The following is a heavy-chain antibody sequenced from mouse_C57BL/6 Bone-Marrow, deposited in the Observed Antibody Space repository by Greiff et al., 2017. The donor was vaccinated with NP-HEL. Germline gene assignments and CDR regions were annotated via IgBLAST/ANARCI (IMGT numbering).Heavy chain of an antibody. J-gene: IGHJ4*01. CDR1: GYAFSSSW. D-gene: IGHD2-5*01. CDR3: ARSEYSNDYAMDY. CDR2: IYPGDGDT. Sequence: QVQLKESGPELVKPGASVKISCKASGYAFSSSWMNWVKQRPGKGLEWIGRIYPGDGDTNYNGKFKGKATLTADKSSSTAYMQLSSLTSEDSAVYFCARSEYSNDYAMDYWGQGTSVTVSS. V-gene: IGHV1-82*01.